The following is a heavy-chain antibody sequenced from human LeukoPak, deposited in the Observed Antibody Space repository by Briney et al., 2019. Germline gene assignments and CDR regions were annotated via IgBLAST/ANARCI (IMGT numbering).Heavy chain of an antibody. CDR1: GFTFSSYA. J-gene: IGHJ4*02. CDR2: ISGSGGST. Sequence: PGRSLRLSCAASGFTFSSYAMHWVRQAPGKGLEWVSAISGSGGSTYYADSVKGRFTISRDNSKNTLYLQMNSLRAEDTAVYYCAKAVVYYDSSGYYFTYYFDYWGQGTLVTVSS. D-gene: IGHD3-22*01. CDR3: AKAVVYYDSSGYYFTYYFDY. V-gene: IGHV3-23*01.